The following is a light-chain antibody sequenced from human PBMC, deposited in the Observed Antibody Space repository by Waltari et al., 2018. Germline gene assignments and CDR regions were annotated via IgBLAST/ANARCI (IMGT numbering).Light chain of an antibody. CDR3: QQYYSYSYT. CDR2: AAS. Sequence: AIRMTQSPSSFSASTGARVTITCRASQGISSYLAWYQQKPGKAPKLLIYAASTLQSWVPSRFSGSGSGTDFTLTISFLQSEDFATYYCQQYYSYSYTFGQGTKLKIK. CDR1: QGISSY. V-gene: IGKV1-8*01. J-gene: IGKJ2*01.